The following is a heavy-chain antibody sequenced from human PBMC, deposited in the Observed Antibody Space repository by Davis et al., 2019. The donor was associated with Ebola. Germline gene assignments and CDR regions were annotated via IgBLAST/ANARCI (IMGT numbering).Heavy chain of an antibody. CDR1: GYTFTSYY. CDR2: INPSGGST. J-gene: IGHJ4*02. Sequence: AASVKVSCKASGYTFTSYYMHWVRQAPGQGLEWMGIINPSGGSTSYAQKFQGRVTMTRDTSTSTVYMELSSLRSEDTAVYYCARDPIYSGSYYGWFDYWGQGTLVTVSS. D-gene: IGHD1-26*01. V-gene: IGHV1-46*01. CDR3: ARDPIYSGSYYGWFDY.